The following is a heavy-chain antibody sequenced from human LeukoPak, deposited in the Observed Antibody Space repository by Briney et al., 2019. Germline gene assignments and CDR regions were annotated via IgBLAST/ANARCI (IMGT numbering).Heavy chain of an antibody. V-gene: IGHV1-8*01. CDR3: ARGSITMVRVVKSDAFDI. CDR1: GYTFTSFD. CDR2: MNLNSGNT. Sequence: ASVKVSCKASGYTFTSFDINWVRQATGQGVEWMGWMNLNSGNTGYAQKFQGRVTMTRNTSISTAYMELSSLRSEDTAVYYCARGSITMVRVVKSDAFDIWGQGTMVTVSS. D-gene: IGHD3-10*01. J-gene: IGHJ3*02.